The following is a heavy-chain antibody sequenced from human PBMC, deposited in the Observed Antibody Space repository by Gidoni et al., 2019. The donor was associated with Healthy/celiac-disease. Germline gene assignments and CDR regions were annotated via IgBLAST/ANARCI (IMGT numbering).Heavy chain of an antibody. CDR2: IYHRGST. D-gene: IGHD2-15*01. V-gene: IGHV4-4*02. CDR1: GGSISSSKW. J-gene: IGHJ6*03. CDR3: ARMKDSPGYYYYYMDV. Sequence: QVQLQESGTGLVKPSGTLSLTCAVSGGSISSSKWRSWVRQPPGKGLEWIGEIYHRGSTTYNPSLKSRVTISVDKSNNQFSLKLSSVTAADTAVYYCARMKDSPGYYYYYMDVWGKGTTVTGSS.